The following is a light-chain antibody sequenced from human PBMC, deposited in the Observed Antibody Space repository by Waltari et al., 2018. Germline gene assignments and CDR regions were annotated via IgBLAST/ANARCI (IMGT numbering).Light chain of an antibody. J-gene: IGLJ3*02. CDR2: LNSDGSH. Sequence: QLVLTQSPSASASLGASVKLTCTLSSGHSSYAIAWHQQQPEKGPRYLMKLNSDGSHSKGAGSPVRCSGSSSGAERYLSISSLQSEDEADYYCQTWGTGIWVFGGGTKLTVL. V-gene: IGLV4-69*01. CDR1: SGHSSYA. CDR3: QTWGTGIWV.